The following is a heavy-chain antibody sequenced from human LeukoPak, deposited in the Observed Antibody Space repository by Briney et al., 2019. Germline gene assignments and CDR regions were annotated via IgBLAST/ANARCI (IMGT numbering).Heavy chain of an antibody. V-gene: IGHV4-4*07. CDR1: GGSISGYY. CDR3: ARERGGTYCSSTSCYFDY. Sequence: PSETLSLTCTVSGGSISGYYWSWIRQPAGKGLEWIGRIYTSGSTNYNPSLKSRVTMSVDTSKNQFSLKLSSVTAADTAVYYCARERGGTYCSSTSCYFDYWGQGTLVTVSS. J-gene: IGHJ4*02. D-gene: IGHD2-2*01. CDR2: IYTSGST.